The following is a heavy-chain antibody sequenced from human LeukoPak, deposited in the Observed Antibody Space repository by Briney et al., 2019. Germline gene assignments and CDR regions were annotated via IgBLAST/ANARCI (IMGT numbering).Heavy chain of an antibody. V-gene: IGHV1-69*13. Sequence: SVKVSCKASGGTFISYAISWVRQAPGKGLEWMGGIIPIFGTANYAQKFQGRVTITADESTSTAYMELSSLRSEDTAVYYCARGPVVAATYYYYYYMDVWGKGTTVTISS. CDR3: ARGPVVAATYYYYYYMDV. CDR1: GGTFISYA. J-gene: IGHJ6*03. CDR2: IIPIFGTA. D-gene: IGHD2-15*01.